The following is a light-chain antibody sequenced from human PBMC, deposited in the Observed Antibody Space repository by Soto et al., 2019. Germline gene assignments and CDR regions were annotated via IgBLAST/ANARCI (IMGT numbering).Light chain of an antibody. Sequence: EIVLTQSPATLSLSPGERATLSCRASQSVSSYLAWYQQKPGQAPRLLMYDASKSATGIPARFSGSGSGTDFTLTISSLEPEDFAVYFCQQRSDWPTFGGGTKVEIK. CDR3: QQRSDWPT. CDR1: QSVSSY. J-gene: IGKJ4*01. V-gene: IGKV3-11*01. CDR2: DAS.